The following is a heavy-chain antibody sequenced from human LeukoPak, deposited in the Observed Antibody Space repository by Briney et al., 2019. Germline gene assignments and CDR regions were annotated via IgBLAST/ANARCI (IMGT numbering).Heavy chain of an antibody. J-gene: IGHJ4*02. CDR3: AKPQDWGHY. CDR2: ISGSGGGT. V-gene: IGHV3-23*01. Sequence: GGSLRLSCAASGFTFSSYSMNWVRQAPGKGLEWVSAISGSGGGTYYADSVKGRFTTSRDNSKNTLYLQMNSLRAEDTAVYYCAKPQDWGHYWGQGTLVTVSS. D-gene: IGHD7-27*01. CDR1: GFTFSSYS.